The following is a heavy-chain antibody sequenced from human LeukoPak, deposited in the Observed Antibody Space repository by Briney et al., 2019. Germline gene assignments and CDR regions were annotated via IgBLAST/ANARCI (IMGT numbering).Heavy chain of an antibody. Sequence: GGSLRLSCAASGFTFSNYWMSWVRQAPGKGLDWVANIDHIEREKYYVDSVKGRFTISRDNAKNSLYLQINSLRADDTGVYYCARECGYRGYIDYWGLGTLVTVSS. CDR3: ARECGYRGYIDY. CDR2: IDHIEREK. CDR1: GFTFSNYW. D-gene: IGHD5-12*01. V-gene: IGHV3-7*03. J-gene: IGHJ4*03.